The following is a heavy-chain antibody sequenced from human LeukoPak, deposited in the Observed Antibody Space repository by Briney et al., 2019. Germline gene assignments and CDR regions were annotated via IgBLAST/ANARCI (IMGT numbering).Heavy chain of an antibody. CDR2: MNPNSGNT. CDR3: ARAVLLEPTFDP. V-gene: IGHV1-8*01. Sequence: ASVKVSCKASGYTFTSYDINWVRQATGQGLEWMGWMNPNSGNTGYAQKFQGRVTMTRNTSISTAYMGLSSLRSEDTAVYYCARAVLLEPTFDPWGQGTLVTVSS. J-gene: IGHJ5*02. D-gene: IGHD1-1*01. CDR1: GYTFTSYD.